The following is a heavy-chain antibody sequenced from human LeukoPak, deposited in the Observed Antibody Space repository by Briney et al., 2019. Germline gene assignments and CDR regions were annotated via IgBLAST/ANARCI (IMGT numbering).Heavy chain of an antibody. CDR2: ISATSDST. V-gene: IGHV3-23*01. CDR1: GFTFSSLA. Sequence: PGGSLRLSCTACGFTFSSLAMMGVRQARGKGGEGVSEISATSDSTYYADTVRGRFTISRDNSNNTLYLQMNSLRAEDTAVYYCAKGGYNTGSYLNFWGQGTLVIVSS. CDR3: AKGGYNTGSYLNF. D-gene: IGHD3-10*01. J-gene: IGHJ4*02.